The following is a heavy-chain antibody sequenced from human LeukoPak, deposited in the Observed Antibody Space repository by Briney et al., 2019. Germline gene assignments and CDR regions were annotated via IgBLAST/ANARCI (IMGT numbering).Heavy chain of an antibody. CDR2: ISSSGSTI. Sequence: GGSLRLSCAASGFTFSDYYMSWIRQAPGKGLEWVSYISSSGSTIYYADSVKGRFTISRDNAKNSLYLQMNSLRAEDTAVYYCARESSLSYYYDSSGYSGLDYWGQGTLVTVSS. J-gene: IGHJ4*02. CDR3: ARESSLSYYYDSSGYSGLDY. CDR1: GFTFSDYY. V-gene: IGHV3-11*04. D-gene: IGHD3-22*01.